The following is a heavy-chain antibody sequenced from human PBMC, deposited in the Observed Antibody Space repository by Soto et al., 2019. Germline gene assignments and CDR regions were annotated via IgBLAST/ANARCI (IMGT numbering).Heavy chain of an antibody. CDR1: GFTFSDYY. CDR2: MSGSGDAI. J-gene: IGHJ6*02. V-gene: IGHV3-11*01. Sequence: GGSLRLSCTTSGFTFSDYYMTWVRQAPGKGLEWISYMSGSGDAIYYADSVKGRFTISRDNAKNSLHLEMNSLRVEDTAMYYCVRGNFYYGMDFWGQGTTVTVSS. CDR3: VRGNFYYGMDF.